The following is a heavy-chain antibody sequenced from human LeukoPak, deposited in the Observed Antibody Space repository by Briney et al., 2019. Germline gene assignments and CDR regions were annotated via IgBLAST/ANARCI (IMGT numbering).Heavy chain of an antibody. Sequence: GGSLRLSCAASGFTFSSYAMGWVRQAPGKGLEWVSAITASGGNTYYADSVKGRFTISRDNSKNTLYLQVNSLRAEDTAVYYCAKVLSLRHFDWVLYIDHWGQGTLVTVSS. J-gene: IGHJ4*02. V-gene: IGHV3-23*01. D-gene: IGHD3-9*01. CDR2: ITASGGNT. CDR1: GFTFSSYA. CDR3: AKVLSLRHFDWVLYIDH.